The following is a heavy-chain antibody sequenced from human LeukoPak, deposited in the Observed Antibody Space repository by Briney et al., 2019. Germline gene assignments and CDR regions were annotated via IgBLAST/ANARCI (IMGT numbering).Heavy chain of an antibody. V-gene: IGHV3-23*01. Sequence: GGSLRLSCSASGFTFSRYSMNWVRQAPGKGLEWVSTISNSDNSTYYADSVKGRFTFSRDNSKNTLYLQMNSLRAEDTAIYYCATYRQVLLPFESWGQGTLVTVSS. CDR2: ISNSDNST. CDR1: GFTFSRYS. D-gene: IGHD2-8*02. J-gene: IGHJ4*02. CDR3: ATYRQVLLPFES.